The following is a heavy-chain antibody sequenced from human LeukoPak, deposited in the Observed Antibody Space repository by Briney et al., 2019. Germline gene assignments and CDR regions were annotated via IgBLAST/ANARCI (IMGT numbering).Heavy chain of an antibody. Sequence: ASVKVSCKASGFTFTSSAMQWVRQARGQRLEWIGWIVVGSGNTNYAQKFQERVTITRDMSTSTAYMELSSLRSEDTAVYYCATGMGGSFYSGHFDPWGQGTLVTVSS. CDR1: GFTFTSSA. J-gene: IGHJ5*02. CDR3: ATGMGGSFYSGHFDP. D-gene: IGHD1-26*01. V-gene: IGHV1-58*02. CDR2: IVVGSGNT.